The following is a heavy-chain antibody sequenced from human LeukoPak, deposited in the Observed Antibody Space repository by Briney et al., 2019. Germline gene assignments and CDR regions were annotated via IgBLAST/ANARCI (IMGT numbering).Heavy chain of an antibody. CDR3: ARGFLEWGTDY. CDR1: GFTFSSYS. CDR2: ISSSSSTI. V-gene: IGHV3-48*01. J-gene: IGHJ4*02. Sequence: PGGSLRLSCAASGFTFSSYSMNWVRQAPGKGLEWVSYISSSSSTIYYADSVKGRFTISRDNAKNSLYLQMNSLRAEDTAVYYCARGFLEWGTDYWGQGTLVTVSS. D-gene: IGHD3-3*01.